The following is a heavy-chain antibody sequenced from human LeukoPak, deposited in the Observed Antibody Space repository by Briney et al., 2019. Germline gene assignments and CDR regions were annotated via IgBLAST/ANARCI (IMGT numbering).Heavy chain of an antibody. Sequence: ASVKVSCKPSGDSFNRFAVNWVRQAPGQGLEWMGRIMPTLGITNYAKEFQARVTITADISPSAAYMELKNLTSLDTAVYYCARGHTDSNHYWGQGTQVTVSS. CDR2: IMPTLGIT. V-gene: IGHV1-69*04. J-gene: IGHJ4*02. CDR3: ARGHTDSNHY. CDR1: GDSFNRFA. D-gene: IGHD5-18*01.